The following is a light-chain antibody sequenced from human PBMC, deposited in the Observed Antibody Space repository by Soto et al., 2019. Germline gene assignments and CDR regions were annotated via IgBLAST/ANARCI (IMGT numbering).Light chain of an antibody. J-gene: IGKJ2*01. CDR3: QQRSNWPPT. CDR1: QSVSSY. V-gene: IGKV3-11*01. Sequence: EIVLTQSPATLSLSPGERATLSCRARQSVSSYLAWYQQKPGQAPRLLIYDASNRATGIPARFSGSGSGTDFTLTISSLEPEDVAVYYCQQRSNWPPTFGQGTKLEIK. CDR2: DAS.